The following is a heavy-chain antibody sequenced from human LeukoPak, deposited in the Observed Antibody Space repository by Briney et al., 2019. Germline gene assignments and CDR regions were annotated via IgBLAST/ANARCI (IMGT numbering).Heavy chain of an antibody. Sequence: GASVKVSCKASGGTFTHFVISWLRQAPGQGLEWMGGIAPISGTPVYAQKFQDRVNITADTSTNTAYMEMSSLTSEDTAMYYCARRSKGYDSNEGPNWFDPWGQGTLVTVSS. J-gene: IGHJ5*02. V-gene: IGHV1-69*06. CDR1: GGTFTHFV. CDR3: ARRSKGYDSNEGPNWFDP. D-gene: IGHD3-22*01. CDR2: IAPISGTP.